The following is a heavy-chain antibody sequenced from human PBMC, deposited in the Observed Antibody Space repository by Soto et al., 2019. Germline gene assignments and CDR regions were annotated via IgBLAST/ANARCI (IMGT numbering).Heavy chain of an antibody. Sequence: EVQLLESGGGLVQPGGSLRLSCAASGFTFSSSAMSWVRQAPGKGLEWVSSISGSGDSTYFADSVKGRFTISRDNAKNTLYLQTSSLRAEDTAVYYCASWELLNWFDPWGQRTLVTVSS. CDR2: ISGSGDST. CDR3: ASWELLNWFDP. V-gene: IGHV3-23*01. CDR1: GFTFSSSA. J-gene: IGHJ5*02. D-gene: IGHD1-26*01.